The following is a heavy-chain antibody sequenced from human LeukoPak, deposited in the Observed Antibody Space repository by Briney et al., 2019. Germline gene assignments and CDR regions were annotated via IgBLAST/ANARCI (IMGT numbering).Heavy chain of an antibody. Sequence: GASVKVSCKASGYTFTGYYMHWVRQAPGQGLEWMGWISGYNGNTKYAQKFQGRVIMTTDTSTSTAYMELRSLRSDDTAIYYCARGGSGSSTWFDPWGQGTLVTVSS. J-gene: IGHJ5*02. D-gene: IGHD2-15*01. CDR3: ARGGSGSSTWFDP. V-gene: IGHV1-18*04. CDR1: GYTFTGYY. CDR2: ISGYNGNT.